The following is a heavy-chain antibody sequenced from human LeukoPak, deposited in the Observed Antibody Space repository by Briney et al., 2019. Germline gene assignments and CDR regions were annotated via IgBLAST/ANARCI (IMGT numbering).Heavy chain of an antibody. Sequence: GRSLRLSCAASGFTFSGYGMHWVRQAPGKGLEWVALISHDGSKKYYVDPVKGRFTISRDNSMNTLYLQMNSLRAEDTAVYYCVKVPRSGCCAFDIWGQGTMVTVSS. J-gene: IGHJ3*02. CDR1: GFTFSGYG. V-gene: IGHV3-30*18. CDR3: VKVPRSGCCAFDI. CDR2: ISHDGSKK. D-gene: IGHD6-19*01.